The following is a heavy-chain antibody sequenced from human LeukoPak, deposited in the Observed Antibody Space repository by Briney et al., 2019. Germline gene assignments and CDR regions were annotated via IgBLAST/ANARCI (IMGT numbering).Heavy chain of an antibody. CDR2: ISSSGSTI. CDR1: GFTFSSYE. V-gene: IGHV3-48*03. J-gene: IGHJ4*02. Sequence: AGGSLRLSCAASGFTFSSYEMNWVRQAPGEGLEWVSYISSSGSTIYYADSVKGRFTISRDNAKNSLYLQMNSLRAEDTAVYYCARDVRRWLQFDYWGQGTLVTVSS. CDR3: ARDVRRWLQFDY. D-gene: IGHD5-24*01.